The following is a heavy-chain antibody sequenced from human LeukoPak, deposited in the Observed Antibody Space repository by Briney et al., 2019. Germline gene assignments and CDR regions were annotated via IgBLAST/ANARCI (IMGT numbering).Heavy chain of an antibody. V-gene: IGHV1-69*04. D-gene: IGHD3-22*01. Sequence: SVKVSCKASGGTFSSYAISWVRQAPGQGREWMGRIIPILGIANYAQKFQGRVTITADKSTSTAYMELSSLRSEDTAVYYCARGDIGYYDSSGSSVWGQGTMVTVSS. CDR2: IIPILGIA. J-gene: IGHJ3*01. CDR3: ARGDIGYYDSSGSSV. CDR1: GGTFSSYA.